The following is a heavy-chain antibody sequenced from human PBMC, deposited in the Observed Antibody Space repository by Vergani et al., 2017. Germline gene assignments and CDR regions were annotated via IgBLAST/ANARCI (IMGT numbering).Heavy chain of an antibody. CDR2: IHTSGST. D-gene: IGHD6-25*01. V-gene: IGHV4-61*02. CDR1: GCSINSHNYY. CDR3: ARVDTQVPATSHFYYMDV. J-gene: IGHJ6*03. Sequence: QVQLQESGPGLVKPSQTLSLTCTVSGCSINSHNYYWSWIRQPAGKGLEWIGRIHTSGSTNYNPSLKSRVTMSEDTSKNQFSLNLTSVTAADTAVYYCARVDTQVPATSHFYYMDVWGKGTTVVVSS.